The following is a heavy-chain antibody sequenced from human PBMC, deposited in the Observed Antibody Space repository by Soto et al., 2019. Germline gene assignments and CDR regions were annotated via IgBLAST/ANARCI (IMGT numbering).Heavy chain of an antibody. CDR1: GYTFNSYG. V-gene: IGHV1-18*01. J-gene: IGHJ4*02. CDR3: ARDGPPVDY. CDR2: ISAYNGNT. Sequence: ASVKACSKAPGYTFNSYGIRWVRQATGQGLEWMGWISAYNGNTNYAQKLQGRVTMTTDTSTSTAYMELRSLRSDDTAVYYCARDGPPVDYWGQGTLVTVSS.